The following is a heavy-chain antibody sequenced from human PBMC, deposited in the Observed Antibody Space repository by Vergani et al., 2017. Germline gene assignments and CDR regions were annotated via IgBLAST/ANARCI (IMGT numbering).Heavy chain of an antibody. V-gene: IGHV4-34*02. CDR1: GESFSSFY. CDR3: ARDQVPAAIRLNVGNYMDV. CDR2: INNDGHS. D-gene: IGHD2-2*02. Sequence: QVQLQQWGPGVVKPSGTLSLTCAVFGESFSSFYWSWIRQPQGKGLEWIGEINNDGHSNYNPSLEIRVTVSRDTAKNQFSLNLMSVTDADTAVYYCARDQVPAAIRLNVGNYMDVWGKGTTVIVSS. J-gene: IGHJ6*03.